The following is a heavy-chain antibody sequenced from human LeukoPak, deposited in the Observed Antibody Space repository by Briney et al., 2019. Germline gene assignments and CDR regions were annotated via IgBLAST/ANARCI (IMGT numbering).Heavy chain of an antibody. D-gene: IGHD5-12*01. J-gene: IGHJ4*02. CDR1: GFTFSSYG. Sequence: PGGSLRLSCAASGFTFSSYGMHWVRQAPGKGLEWVAVISYDGSNKYYADAVKGRFTISRDNSKNTLYLQMNSLRDEDTAVCYCAKDRVATTPGEAAFDYWGQGNLVTVSS. CDR2: ISYDGSNK. V-gene: IGHV3-30*18. CDR3: AKDRVATTPGEAAFDY.